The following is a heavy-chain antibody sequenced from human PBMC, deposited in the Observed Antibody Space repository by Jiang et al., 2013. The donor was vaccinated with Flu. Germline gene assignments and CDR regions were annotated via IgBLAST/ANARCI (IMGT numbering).Heavy chain of an antibody. D-gene: IGHD3-3*01. CDR3: AAGINYVFLELILTTYYGMDV. V-gene: IGHV1-58*01. J-gene: IGHJ6*02. Sequence: GAEVKKPGTSMKVSCTTSGFTFTSSAVQWVRQARGQRLESIGWIVVGSGNTNYAQKFQDRVTLTRDMSTSTAYMELSSLRSEDTAVYYCAAGINYVFLELILTTYYGMDVVGPRDHGHRLL. CDR1: GFTFTSSA. CDR2: IVVGSGNT.